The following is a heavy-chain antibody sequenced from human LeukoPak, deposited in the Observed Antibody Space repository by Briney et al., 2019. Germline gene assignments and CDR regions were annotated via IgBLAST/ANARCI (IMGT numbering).Heavy chain of an antibody. CDR3: AKSRSGSYVDDAFDI. D-gene: IGHD1-26*01. Sequence: GGSLRLSCAASGFTFSSYAMSWVRQAPGKGLEWVSTIFDRGGSPYYADSVKGRFTTSRDNSKSSLYLQMNRLRAEDTAIYYCAKSRSGSYVDDAFDIWGHGTMVTVSS. J-gene: IGHJ3*02. CDR2: IFDRGGSP. CDR1: GFTFSSYA. V-gene: IGHV3-23*01.